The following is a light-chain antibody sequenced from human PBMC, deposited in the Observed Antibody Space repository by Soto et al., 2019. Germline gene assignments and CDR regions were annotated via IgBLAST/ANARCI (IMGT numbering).Light chain of an antibody. CDR3: MEGTHWPRT. V-gene: IGKV2-30*01. CDR1: QSLVYSDGNTY. J-gene: IGKJ1*01. Sequence: DVVMTQSPLSLPVTLGQPASISCRSSQSLVYSDGNTYLNWFQQRPGQSPRRLIYKVSNRGSGAPDRCSGSGAGTDVTLESSREEAEDGGVYCGMEGTHWPRTFGQGTKVEI. CDR2: KVS.